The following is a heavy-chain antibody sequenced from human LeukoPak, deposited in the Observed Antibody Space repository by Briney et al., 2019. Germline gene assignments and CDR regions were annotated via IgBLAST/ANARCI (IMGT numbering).Heavy chain of an antibody. D-gene: IGHD5-24*01. CDR2: IQYSGSS. Sequence: SETLSLTCTVSGGAISSYYWSWIRQPPGKGLEWIGYIQYSGSSNYNSSLKSRVTISVDTSQNHFSLKVSSVTAADTAVYYCARGKRWLQSPFDYWGQATLVTVCS. CDR1: GGAISSYY. CDR3: ARGKRWLQSPFDY. J-gene: IGHJ4*02. V-gene: IGHV4-59*01.